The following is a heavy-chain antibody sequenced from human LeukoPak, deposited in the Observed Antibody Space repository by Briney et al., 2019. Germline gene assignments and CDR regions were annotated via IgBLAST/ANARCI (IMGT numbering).Heavy chain of an antibody. CDR3: ARVGLGWCSGCFWYFDL. CDR2: IFHSGRA. V-gene: IGHV4-4*02. J-gene: IGHJ2*01. D-gene: IGHD2-21*01. CDR1: GDFISGSHW. Sequence: SETLSLTCAISGDFISGSHWWSWVRLPPGKGLEWIGEIFHSGRANYNPSLRSRVTFSLDTSKNQFSLKLNSVTAADTAVYYCARVGLGWCSGCFWYFDLWGRGTLVTVSS.